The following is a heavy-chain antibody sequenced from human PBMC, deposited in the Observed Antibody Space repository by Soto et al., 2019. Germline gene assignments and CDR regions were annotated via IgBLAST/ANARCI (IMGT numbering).Heavy chain of an antibody. CDR2: IIPIFGTA. V-gene: IGHV1-69*13. D-gene: IGHD2-2*01. J-gene: IGHJ4*02. CDR3: ARALMPPPGPFDY. CDR1: GGTFSSYA. Sequence: SVKVSCKASGGTFSSYAISCVRQAPGQGLEWMGGIIPIFGTANYAQKFQGRVTITADESTSTAYMELSSLRSEDTAVYYCARALMPPPGPFDYWGQGTLVTVSS.